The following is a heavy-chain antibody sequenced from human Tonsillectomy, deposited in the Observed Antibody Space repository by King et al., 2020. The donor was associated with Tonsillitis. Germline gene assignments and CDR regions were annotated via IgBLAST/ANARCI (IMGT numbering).Heavy chain of an antibody. V-gene: IGHV1-2*02. D-gene: IGHD3-22*01. J-gene: IGHJ2*01. CDR1: GNTFTDYY. Sequence: VQLVQSGAEVKKPGASVKVSCKPSGNTFTDYYIHWVRQAPGQGLEWMGWIDPKSGGTKYAQKFQGRVTMTRDTSISTASMELDSLRSDDTAVYYCARAGYYASGTYFAYWYFDLWGRGTLVTVSS. CDR3: ARAGYYASGTYFAYWYFDL. CDR2: IDPKSGGT.